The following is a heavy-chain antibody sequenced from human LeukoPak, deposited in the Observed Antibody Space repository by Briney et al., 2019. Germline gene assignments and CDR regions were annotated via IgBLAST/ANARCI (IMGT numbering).Heavy chain of an antibody. Sequence: KPSETLSLTCNFSDGSISSYYWSWIRQPPGKGLEWIGYIYYTGTTNYNPSLKSRVTVSIDTPKNQFSLRLTSVTAADTAVYYCARARGYSYGSYMDVWGKGTTVTVSS. CDR2: IYYTGTT. CDR3: ARARGYSYGSYMDV. CDR1: DGSISSYY. V-gene: IGHV4-59*01. J-gene: IGHJ6*03. D-gene: IGHD5-18*01.